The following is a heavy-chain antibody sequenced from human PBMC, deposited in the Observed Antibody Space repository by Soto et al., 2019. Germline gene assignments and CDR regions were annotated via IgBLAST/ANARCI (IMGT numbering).Heavy chain of an antibody. CDR3: AKYQRAASISVGDYFDS. D-gene: IGHD1-26*01. V-gene: IGHV3-23*04. Sequence: EVQLVESGGVLVQPGGSLRLSCAASGFTFNTFGMSWVRQAPGKGLEWVSAISGTGNSIYYADSVKGRFTISRDNSEKTMYLQMNRLRAEDTAIYYCAKYQRAASISVGDYFDSWGRGTLVTVSS. CDR2: ISGTGNSI. CDR1: GFTFNTFG. J-gene: IGHJ4*02.